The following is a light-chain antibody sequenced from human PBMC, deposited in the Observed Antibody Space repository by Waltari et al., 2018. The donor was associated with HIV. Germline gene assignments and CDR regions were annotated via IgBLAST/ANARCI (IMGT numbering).Light chain of an antibody. CDR3: QTWANGIQV. J-gene: IGLJ2*01. Sequence: QLVLTQSPSAPASLGASVKLTCTLSSGHSNYAIAWHQQQPEKGTRFLMKLNSAGSHSKGDGIPDRFLGSSSGAERYLTISSLQSEDEATYYCQTWANGIQVFGGGTKLTVL. V-gene: IGLV4-69*01. CDR1: SGHSNYA. CDR2: LNSAGSH.